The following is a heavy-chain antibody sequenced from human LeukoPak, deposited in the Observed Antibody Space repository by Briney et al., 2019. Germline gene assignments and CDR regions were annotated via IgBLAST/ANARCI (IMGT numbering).Heavy chain of an antibody. D-gene: IGHD2-2*01. V-gene: IGHV1-2*02. Sequence: GASVKVSCKASGYTFTGYYMHWVRQAPGQGLEWMGWINPNSGGTNYAQKFQGRVTMTRDTSISTAYMELSRLRSDDTAVYYYARLLRYCSSTSCLYFDYWGQGTLVTVSS. J-gene: IGHJ4*02. CDR2: INPNSGGT. CDR1: GYTFTGYY. CDR3: ARLLRYCSSTSCLYFDY.